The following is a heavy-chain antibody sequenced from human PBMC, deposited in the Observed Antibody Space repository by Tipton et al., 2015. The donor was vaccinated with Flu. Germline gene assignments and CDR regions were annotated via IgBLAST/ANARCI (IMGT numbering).Heavy chain of an antibody. CDR2: ISHDGSKT. CDR1: GFTFSDYA. J-gene: IGHJ2*01. Sequence: RSLRLSCAASGFTFSDYAMNWVRQAPGKGLEWVAVISHDGSKTYYADSVRGPFTISRDSSKNTVSLQMNSLRPEDTAVYYCARRVQSHSWTESGWYFDLWGRGTLVTVSS. D-gene: IGHD3/OR15-3a*01. V-gene: IGHV3-30*04. CDR3: ARRVQSHSWTESGWYFDL.